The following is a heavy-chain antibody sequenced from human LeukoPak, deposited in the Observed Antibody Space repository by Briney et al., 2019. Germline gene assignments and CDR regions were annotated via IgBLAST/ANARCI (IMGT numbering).Heavy chain of an antibody. D-gene: IGHD5-18*01. CDR2: INGYGSST. V-gene: IGHV3-74*01. CDR3: ARDAPGNTALDY. Sequence: QPGGSLRLSCAASGFTFSSSSMNWVRQAPGKGLVWVSRINGYGSSTDFADSVKGRFTISRDNAKNTLYLQMNSLRAEDTAVYYCARDAPGNTALDYWGQGTLVTVSS. CDR1: GFTFSSSS. J-gene: IGHJ4*02.